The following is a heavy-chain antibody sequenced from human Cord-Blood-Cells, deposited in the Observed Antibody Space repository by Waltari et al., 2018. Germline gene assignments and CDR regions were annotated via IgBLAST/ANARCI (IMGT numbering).Heavy chain of an antibody. V-gene: IGHV1-2*04. CDR1: GYTFTGYY. CDR3: AMGDWNFLFALDI. J-gene: IGHJ3*02. D-gene: IGHD1-7*01. Sequence: QVQLVQPGAEVNKPGASVKVSCKDSGYTFTGYYMHWERQPPGQGLVWMGWSNPNRGGTINAQKCQGWVTMTRDTSISTAYMELGRLGSDGRAVYDCAMGDWNFLFALDIWGQGTKVTVCS. CDR2: SNPNRGGT.